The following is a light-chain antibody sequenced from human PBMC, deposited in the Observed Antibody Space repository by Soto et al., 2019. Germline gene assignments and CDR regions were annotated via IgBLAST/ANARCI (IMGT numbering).Light chain of an antibody. V-gene: IGLV2-23*01. Sequence: QSVLTQPASVSGSLGQSITISCTGSSSDVGRYNLVSWYQQHPGKAPKLLIYEDIERPSGVSNRFSGSKSGNTASLTISGLQTEDEADYYCCSYAGRTSVVFGGGTKVTVL. CDR2: EDI. J-gene: IGLJ2*01. CDR3: CSYAGRTSVV. CDR1: SSDVGRYNL.